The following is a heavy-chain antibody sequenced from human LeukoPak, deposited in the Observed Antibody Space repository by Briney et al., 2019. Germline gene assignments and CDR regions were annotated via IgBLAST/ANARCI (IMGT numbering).Heavy chain of an antibody. CDR3: ARDMWGTFDY. J-gene: IGHJ4*02. D-gene: IGHD7-27*01. CDR1: GFTFSDFW. V-gene: IGHV3-74*01. Sequence: PGGSLRLSCAASGFTFSDFWMHWVRQAPGKGPVWVSRIRPDGTDASYADSVKGRLTISRDNARNTLFLQISSLRDEDTAVYYCARDMWGTFDYWGQGTLVTVSS. CDR2: IRPDGTDA.